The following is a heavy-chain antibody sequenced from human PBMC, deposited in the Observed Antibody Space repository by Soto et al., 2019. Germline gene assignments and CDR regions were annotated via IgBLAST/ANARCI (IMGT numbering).Heavy chain of an antibody. CDR2: IYTSGST. D-gene: IGHD2-2*02. V-gene: IGHV4-4*07. J-gene: IGHJ4*02. CDR3: AGYCSSTSCYTGADY. Sequence: QVQLQESGPGLVKPSETLSLTCTVSGGSISSYYWSWIRQPAGKGLEWIGRIYTSGSTNYNPSLKSRVNMSVDTSKNQFSLKLSSVTAADTAVYYCAGYCSSTSCYTGADYWGQGTLVTVSS. CDR1: GGSISSYY.